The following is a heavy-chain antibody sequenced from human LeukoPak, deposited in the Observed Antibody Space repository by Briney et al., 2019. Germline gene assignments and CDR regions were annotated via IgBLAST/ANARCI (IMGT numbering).Heavy chain of an antibody. D-gene: IGHD3-22*01. CDR1: GYTFTSYG. V-gene: IGHV1-18*01. CDR3: ARLRGYYDSSGYRYHFDY. J-gene: IGHJ4*02. CDR2: ISAYNGNT. Sequence: ASVKVSCKASGYTFTSYGISWVRQAPGQGLEWMGWISAYNGNTNYAQKLQGRVTMTTDTSTSTAYMELRSLRSDDTAVYYCARLRGYYDSSGYRYHFDYWGQGTLHTVSS.